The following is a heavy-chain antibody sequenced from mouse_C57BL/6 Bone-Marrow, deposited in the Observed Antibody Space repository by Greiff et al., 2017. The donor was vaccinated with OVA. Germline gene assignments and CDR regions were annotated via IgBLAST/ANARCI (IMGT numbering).Heavy chain of an antibody. D-gene: IGHD6-1*01. CDR1: GFSFSDYG. CDR2: ISSGSSTL. Sequence: EVKVVESGGGLVKPGGSLKLSCAASGFSFSDYGMPWVRQAPEKGLEWVAYISSGSSTLYYADTVKGRFTISRDNAKNHLFLQMTSLRSEDTARYYCARPHASHCWVYVWGKGTTVTVAS. V-gene: IGHV5-17*01. CDR3: ARPHASHCWVYV. J-gene: IGHJ1*03.